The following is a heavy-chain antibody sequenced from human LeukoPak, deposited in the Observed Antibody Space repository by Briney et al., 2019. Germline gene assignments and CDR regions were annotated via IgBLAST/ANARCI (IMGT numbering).Heavy chain of an antibody. CDR1: GGSFSGYC. CDR3: ARGYCSGGSCYYYYGMDV. D-gene: IGHD2-15*01. CDR2: INHSGST. Sequence: SETLSLTCAVYGGSFSGYCWSWIRQPPGKGLEWIGEINHSGSTNYNPSLKSRVTISVDTSKNQFSLKLSSVTAADTAVYYCARGYCSGGSCYYYYGMDVWGKGTTVTVSS. V-gene: IGHV4-34*01. J-gene: IGHJ6*04.